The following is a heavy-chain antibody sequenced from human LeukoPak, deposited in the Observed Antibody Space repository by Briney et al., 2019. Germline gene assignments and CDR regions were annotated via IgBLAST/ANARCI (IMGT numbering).Heavy chain of an antibody. J-gene: IGHJ4*02. D-gene: IGHD2-2*01. V-gene: IGHV3-30*02. CDR3: ARAFVDYCSTTNCPFTTY. CDR1: EFTFSSYG. CDR2: IRYDGSNK. Sequence: PGGSLRLSCATSEFTFSSYGMHWVRQAPGKGLEWVAFIRYDGSNKYYADSVKGRFTISRDNSRNTLYLQMNSLRAEDTAVYYCARAFVDYCSTTNCPFTTYWSQGTLVTVSS.